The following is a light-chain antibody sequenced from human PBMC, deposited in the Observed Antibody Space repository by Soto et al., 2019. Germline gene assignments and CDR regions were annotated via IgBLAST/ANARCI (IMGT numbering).Light chain of an antibody. CDR3: SSYTTTSTLV. CDR2: EVT. CDR1: SSDVGGYNY. V-gene: IGLV2-14*01. J-gene: IGLJ1*01. Sequence: QSALTQPASVSGSPGQSITIPCTGSSSDVGGYNYVSWYQQHPGKVPKLVIYEVTNRPSGVSNRFSGSKSGNRASLTISGLRAEDEADYYCSSYTTTSTLVFGTGTKLTVL.